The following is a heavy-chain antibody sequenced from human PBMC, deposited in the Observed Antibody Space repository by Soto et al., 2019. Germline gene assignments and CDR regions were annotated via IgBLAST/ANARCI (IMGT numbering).Heavy chain of an antibody. J-gene: IGHJ5*02. CDR2: ISSSSSTI. V-gene: IGHV3-48*02. Sequence: EVQLVESGGGLVQPGGSLRLSCAASGITFSSYSMNWVRQAPGKGLEWVSYISSSSSTIYYADSVKGRFTISRDNAKNSLYLQMNSLRDEDTAVYYCAREAGTWHLPLNWFDPWGQGTLVTVSS. CDR3: AREAGTWHLPLNWFDP. D-gene: IGHD6-19*01. CDR1: GITFSSYS.